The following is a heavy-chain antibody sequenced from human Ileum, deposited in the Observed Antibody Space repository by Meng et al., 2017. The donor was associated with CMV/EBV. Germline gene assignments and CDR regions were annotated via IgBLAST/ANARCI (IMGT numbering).Heavy chain of an antibody. CDR2: IKEDGRDT. J-gene: IGHJ5*01. CDR1: GFTFSRYW. Sequence: GGSLRLSCAASGFTFSRYWMTWVRQAPGKRLEWMANIKEDGRDTVYVDSMKGRFTISRDNAKASLYLQMDRLRVEDTAIYYCVRDEWGDSWGQGTLVTVSS. D-gene: IGHD3-16*01. CDR3: VRDEWGDS. V-gene: IGHV3-7*01.